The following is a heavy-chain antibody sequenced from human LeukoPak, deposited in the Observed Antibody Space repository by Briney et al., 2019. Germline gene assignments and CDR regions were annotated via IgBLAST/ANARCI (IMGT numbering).Heavy chain of an antibody. CDR3: ARNRAGSYSGYRYDY. V-gene: IGHV1-18*01. CDR1: GYTFTSYG. CDR2: ISAYNGNT. D-gene: IGHD5-12*01. Sequence: ASVKVSCKASGYTFTSYGISWVRQAPGQGLEWMGWISAYNGNTNYAQKLQGRVTMTTDTSTSTAYMELRSLRSDDTAVYYCARNRAGSYSGYRYDYWGQGTPVTVSS. J-gene: IGHJ4*02.